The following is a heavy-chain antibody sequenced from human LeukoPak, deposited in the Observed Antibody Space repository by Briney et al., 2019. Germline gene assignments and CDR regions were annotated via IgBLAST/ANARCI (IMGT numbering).Heavy chain of an antibody. CDR2: IYPADSET. J-gene: IGHJ4*02. D-gene: IGHD2-8*01. Sequence: GESLKVSCKGSGFIFTGYWIVWVRQMPGKGLEWMGIIYPADSETTYSPSFQGQITISADRSSTTPHLQWSSLKASDTAIYYCARATCVNGICYTLYWGQGSLVTVSS. CDR1: GFIFTGYW. V-gene: IGHV5-51*01. CDR3: ARATCVNGICYTLY.